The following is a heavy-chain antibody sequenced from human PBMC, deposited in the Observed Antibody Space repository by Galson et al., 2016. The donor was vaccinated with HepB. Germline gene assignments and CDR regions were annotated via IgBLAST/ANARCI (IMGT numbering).Heavy chain of an antibody. CDR3: AKEAFPTYCNVGVCYGGCFDY. V-gene: IGHV3-33*03. Sequence: SLRLSCAASGFVFSDHGMHWVRLAPGKGLEWVAVIYNNGVIKYYADSVKGRLTISRDNSKNSLYLQMSRLRSEDTAVYFCAKEAFPTYCNVGVCYGGCFDYWGQGTLVTVSS. CDR2: IYNNGVIK. J-gene: IGHJ4*02. CDR1: GFVFSDHG. D-gene: IGHD2-21*02.